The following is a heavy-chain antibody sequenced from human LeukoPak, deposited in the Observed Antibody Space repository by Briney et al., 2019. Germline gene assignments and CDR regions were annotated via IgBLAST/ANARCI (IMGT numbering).Heavy chain of an antibody. V-gene: IGHV3-21*06. J-gene: IGHJ4*02. CDR2: IGPTGSDR. CDR1: GLTFSTSG. D-gene: IGHD1-14*01. Sequence: KPGGPLRLSCTASGLTFSTSGFNWVRQAPGKGLEWVASIGPTGSDRYHADSIKGRFTISRDNANNFLYLQMKSLRAEDTAVYYCATETNGRHYDYWGQGTLLTVSS. CDR3: ATETNGRHYDY.